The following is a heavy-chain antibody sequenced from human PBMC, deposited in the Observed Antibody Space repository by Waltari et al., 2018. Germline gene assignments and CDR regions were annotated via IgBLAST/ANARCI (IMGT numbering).Heavy chain of an antibody. CDR2: IYHSGTT. V-gene: IGHV4-39*01. CDR3: ARHGGYFSNFDY. Sequence: QLQLQESGPGLVKPSETLSLPCTVSGGSISTIGYYWAWVRQPPGKGLEWIGNIYHSGTTYYNPSLESRVTISVDTSRNQFSLKLRSVTAADTAVYYCARHGGYFSNFDYWGQGTLVTVSS. CDR1: GGSISTIGYY. D-gene: IGHD2-21*01. J-gene: IGHJ4*02.